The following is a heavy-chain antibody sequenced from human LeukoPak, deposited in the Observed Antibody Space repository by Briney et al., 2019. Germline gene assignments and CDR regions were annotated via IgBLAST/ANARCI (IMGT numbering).Heavy chain of an antibody. V-gene: IGHV4-38-2*02. Sequence: SETLSLTCTVSGYSISSGYYWGWIRQPPGKGLEWIGSIYHSGRTFYNPSLKSRVTISVDTSKNQFSLKLTSVTAADTAVYYCARKPDSRNWFDPWGQGTLVIVSS. J-gene: IGHJ5*02. CDR1: GYSISSGYY. CDR2: IYHSGRT. CDR3: ARKPDSRNWFDP. D-gene: IGHD1-14*01.